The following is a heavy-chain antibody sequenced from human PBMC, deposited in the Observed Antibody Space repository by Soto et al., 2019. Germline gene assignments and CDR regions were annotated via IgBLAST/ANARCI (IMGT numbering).Heavy chain of an antibody. Sequence: SETLSLTCAFYVGSFSGYYWSCIREPPGKGLEWIGEINHSGSTNYNPSLKSRVTISVDTSKNQFSLKLSSVTAADTAVYYCANTSIANSGIFEPLGQGTLVNVSS. CDR3: ANTSIANSGIFEP. CDR1: VGSFSGYY. D-gene: IGHD6-6*01. CDR2: INHSGST. J-gene: IGHJ5*02. V-gene: IGHV4-34*01.